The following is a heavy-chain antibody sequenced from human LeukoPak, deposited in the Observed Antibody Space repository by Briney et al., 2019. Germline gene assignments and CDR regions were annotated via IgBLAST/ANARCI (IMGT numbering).Heavy chain of an antibody. D-gene: IGHD2-2*01. CDR2: IYYSGST. CDR1: GGSISSSSYY. V-gene: IGHV4-61*05. Sequence: PSETLSLTCTVSGGSISSSSYYWGWIRQPPGKGLEWIGYIYYSGSTNYNPSLKSRVTISVDTSKNQFSLKLSSVTAADTAVYYCARAVKDIVVVPAKYYFDYWGQGTLVTVSS. J-gene: IGHJ4*02. CDR3: ARAVKDIVVVPAKYYFDY.